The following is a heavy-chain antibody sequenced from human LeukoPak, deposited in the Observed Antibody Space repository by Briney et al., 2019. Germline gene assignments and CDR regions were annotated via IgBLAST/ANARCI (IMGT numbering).Heavy chain of an antibody. CDR3: ARGTGGYRSNWFDP. CDR2: IYYSGST. CDR1: GGSISSSRYY. D-gene: IGHD6-25*01. V-gene: IGHV4-39*07. J-gene: IGHJ5*02. Sequence: SETLSLTCTVSGGSISSSRYYWGWIRQPPGKGLEWIGSIYYSGSTYYNPSLKSRVTISVDTSKNQFSLKLSSVTAADTAVYYCARGTGGYRSNWFDPWGQGTLVTVSS.